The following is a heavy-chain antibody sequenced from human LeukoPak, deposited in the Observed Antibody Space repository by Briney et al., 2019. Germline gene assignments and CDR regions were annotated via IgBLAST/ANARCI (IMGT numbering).Heavy chain of an antibody. V-gene: IGHV3-NL1*01. J-gene: IGHJ6*02. Sequence: GGSLRLSCAASGFTFSSYGMHWVRQAPGKGLEWVSVIYSGGSTYYADSVKGRFTISRDNSKNTLYLQMNSLTSEDTAVYYCSKDSSSGSSYYFHGMEVWGQGTTVTVSS. CDR2: IYSGGST. CDR1: GFTFSSYG. CDR3: SKDSSSGSSYYFHGMEV. D-gene: IGHD3-10*01.